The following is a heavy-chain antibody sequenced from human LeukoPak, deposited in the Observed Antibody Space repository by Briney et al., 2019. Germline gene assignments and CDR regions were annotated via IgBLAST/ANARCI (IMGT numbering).Heavy chain of an antibody. D-gene: IGHD2-15*01. CDR1: GGSISSSSYY. Sequence: PSETLSLTCTVSGGSISSSSYYWGWIRQPPGKGLEWIGSIYYSGSTYYNPSLKSRVTISVDTSKNQFSLKLSSVTAADTAVYYCARDIYCSGGSCYSWDYYYGMDVWGQGTTVTVSS. CDR3: ARDIYCSGGSCYSWDYYYGMDV. V-gene: IGHV4-39*07. J-gene: IGHJ6*02. CDR2: IYYSGST.